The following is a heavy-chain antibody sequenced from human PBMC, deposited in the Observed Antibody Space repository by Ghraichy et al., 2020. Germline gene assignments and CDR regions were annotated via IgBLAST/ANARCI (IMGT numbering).Heavy chain of an antibody. CDR1: GFTFSGYW. Sequence: GGSLRLSCAASGFTFSGYWMSWVRQAPGKGLEWVANIKKDGSEKYYVDSVKGRFTISRDNAKNSLYLQMNSLRAEDMGVYYCARDLGSGWYFDYWGQGTLVTVSS. CDR3: ARDLGSGWYFDY. D-gene: IGHD6-19*01. CDR2: IKKDGSEK. J-gene: IGHJ4*02. V-gene: IGHV3-7*01.